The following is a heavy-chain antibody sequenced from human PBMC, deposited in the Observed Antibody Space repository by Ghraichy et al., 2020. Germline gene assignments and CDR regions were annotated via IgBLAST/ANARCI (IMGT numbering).Heavy chain of an antibody. D-gene: IGHD1-7*01. J-gene: IGHJ3*02. Sequence: SETLSLTCAVYGGSFSGYYWSWIRQPPGKGLEWIGEINHSGSTNYNPSLKSRVTISVDTSKNQFSLKLSSVTAADTAVYYCARGRGWNSDAFDIWGQGTMVTVSS. CDR3: ARGRGWNSDAFDI. V-gene: IGHV4-34*01. CDR1: GGSFSGYY. CDR2: INHSGST.